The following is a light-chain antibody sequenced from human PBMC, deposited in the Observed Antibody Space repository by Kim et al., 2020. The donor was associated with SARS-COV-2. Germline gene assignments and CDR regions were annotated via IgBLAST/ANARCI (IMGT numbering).Light chain of an antibody. CDR1: QGIRHD. J-gene: IGKJ4*01. V-gene: IGKV1-6*01. Sequence: GDRVTITCRASQGIRHDLGWSQQKPGKVPNLLSYVASSLQSGVSSRFSGSGSDTDFALSVNNLQPEDFATDYCLQDDNYPTFGGGTKLEI. CDR3: LQDDNYPT. CDR2: VAS.